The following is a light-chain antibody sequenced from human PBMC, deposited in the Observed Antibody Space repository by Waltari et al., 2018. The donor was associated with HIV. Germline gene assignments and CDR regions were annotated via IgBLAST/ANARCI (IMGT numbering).Light chain of an antibody. V-gene: IGKV3-15*01. J-gene: IGKJ1*01. CDR2: GAS. CDR3: QQYHYWWT. CDR1: QTISTH. Sequence: EIEMTQSPATLSVSPGERATLSCRASQTISTHLVWYQQKPGHVPRLLVFGASTRATGVPARFNGSGSGTEFTLTIDSLQSEDVAVYYCQQYHYWWTFGQGTKVEIK.